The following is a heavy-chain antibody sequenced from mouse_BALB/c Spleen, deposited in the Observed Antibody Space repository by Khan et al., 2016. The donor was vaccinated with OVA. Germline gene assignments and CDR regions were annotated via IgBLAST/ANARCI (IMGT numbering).Heavy chain of an antibody. CDR1: GYTFTNSW. Sequence: QVQLQQSGTELVRPGASVKLSCKASGYTFTNSWINWVKQRPGQGLEWIGNIYPSDSYINYNQKFRDKATLTVDKSSTTAYMHLSSPTSEDSALYDCTREGVDASSFAYWGQGTLVTVSA. J-gene: IGHJ3*01. CDR3: TREGVDASSFAY. V-gene: IGHV1-69*02. CDR2: IYPSDSYI.